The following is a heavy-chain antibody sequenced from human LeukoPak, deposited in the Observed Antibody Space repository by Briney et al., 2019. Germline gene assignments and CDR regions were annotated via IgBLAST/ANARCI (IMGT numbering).Heavy chain of an antibody. Sequence: SETLSLTCTVSGDSISSSYWSWIRQPPGKGLEWIGYVYYTGSSYYNPSLKSRATTSIDMSKNQFSLKLTSMTAADTAVYYCGGYGSGSYYKAFEFRGQGNLVTGSS. D-gene: IGHD3-10*01. V-gene: IGHV4-59*01. J-gene: IGHJ4*01. CDR1: GDSISSSY. CDR2: VYYTGSS. CDR3: GGYGSGSYYKAFEF.